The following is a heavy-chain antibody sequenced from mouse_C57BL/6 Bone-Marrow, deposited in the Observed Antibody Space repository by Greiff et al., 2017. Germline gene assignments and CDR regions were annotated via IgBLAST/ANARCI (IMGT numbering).Heavy chain of an antibody. CDR1: GYTFTSYG. V-gene: IGHV1-81*01. D-gene: IGHD4-1*02. CDR3: ARGNWPGAMDY. Sequence: VQLQQSGAELARPGASVKLSCKASGYTFTSYGISWVKQGTGQGLEWIGKIYPRSGNPYYNEKFKGKATLTADKSSSTAYMELRSLTSEDSSVYFCARGNWPGAMDYWGQGTSVTVSS. CDR2: IYPRSGNP. J-gene: IGHJ4*01.